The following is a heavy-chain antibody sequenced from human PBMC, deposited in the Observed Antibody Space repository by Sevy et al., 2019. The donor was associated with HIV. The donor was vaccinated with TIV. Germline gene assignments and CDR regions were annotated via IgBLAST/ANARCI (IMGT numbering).Heavy chain of an antibody. D-gene: IGHD5-12*01. J-gene: IGHJ3*02. CDR2: ISSSSSTI. CDR1: GFTFSSYS. CDR3: ARERLGYGGDAFDI. V-gene: IGHV3-48*02. Sequence: GESLKISCAASGFTFSSYSMNWVRRAPGKGLEWVSYISSSSSTIYYGDSVKGRFTISRGNARNSMYLQLNSLRDEDTAVYYCARERLGYGGDAFDIWGQGTMVTVSS.